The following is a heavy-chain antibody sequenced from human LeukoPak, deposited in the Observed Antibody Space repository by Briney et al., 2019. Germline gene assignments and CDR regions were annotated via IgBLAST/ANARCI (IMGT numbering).Heavy chain of an antibody. V-gene: IGHV4-30-4*01. D-gene: IGHD3-22*01. CDR2: IHNSGNT. J-gene: IGHJ4*02. CDR3: ARGLLAYDSHGFPIAGAPATFDF. CDR1: GDSITSVDYF. Sequence: SETLSLTCTVSGDSITSVDYFWSWIRQPPGKGLEWLGYIHNSGNTYYNPSLQSRISLSFDTSRSEVSMRLTSVTAADTAAYLCARGLLAYDSHGFPIAGAPATFDFWGQGTLVTVSS.